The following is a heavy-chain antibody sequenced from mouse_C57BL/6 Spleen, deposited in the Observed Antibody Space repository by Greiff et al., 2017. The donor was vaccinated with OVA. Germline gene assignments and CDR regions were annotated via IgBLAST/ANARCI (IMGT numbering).Heavy chain of an antibody. CDR1: GYTFTGYW. Sequence: QVQLQQSGAELMKPGASVKLSCKATGYTFTGYWIAWVKQRPGHGLEWIGEILPGRGSTNYNEKFKGKATFTADTSSNTAYMQLSSLTTEDSAIYYGARSPLDCNFFDYWGQGTTLTVSS. CDR2: ILPGRGST. J-gene: IGHJ2*01. D-gene: IGHD2-4*01. V-gene: IGHV1-9*01. CDR3: ARSPLDCNFFDY.